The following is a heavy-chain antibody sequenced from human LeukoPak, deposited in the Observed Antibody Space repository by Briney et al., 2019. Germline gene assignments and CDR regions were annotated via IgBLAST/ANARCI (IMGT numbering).Heavy chain of an antibody. CDR3: ARASLDYGDTRADWYFDL. CDR1: GGSFSGYY. Sequence: SETLSLTCAVYGGSFSGYYWSWIRQPAGKGLEWIGRIYTSGSTNYNPSLKSRVTMSVDTSKNQFSLKLSSVTAADTAVYYCARASLDYGDTRADWYFDLWGRGTLVTVSS. CDR2: IYTSGST. D-gene: IGHD4-17*01. V-gene: IGHV4-59*10. J-gene: IGHJ2*01.